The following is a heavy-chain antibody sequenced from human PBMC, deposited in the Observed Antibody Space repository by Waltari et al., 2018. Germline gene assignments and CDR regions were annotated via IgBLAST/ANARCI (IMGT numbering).Heavy chain of an antibody. D-gene: IGHD3-3*01. CDR3: ARGLWSGYSFRHDAFDI. J-gene: IGHJ3*02. V-gene: IGHV4-39*01. CDR1: GGSISSSSYY. CDR2: IYYSGST. Sequence: QLQLQESGPGLVKPSETLSLTCTVSGGSISSSSYYWGWIRQPPGKGLEWIGSIYYSGSTYYNPSLKSRVTISVDTSKNQFSLKLSSVTAADTAVYYCARGLWSGYSFRHDAFDIWGQGTMVTVSS.